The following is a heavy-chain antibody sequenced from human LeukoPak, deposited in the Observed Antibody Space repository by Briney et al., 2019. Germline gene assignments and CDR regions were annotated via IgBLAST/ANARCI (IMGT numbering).Heavy chain of an antibody. CDR1: GYTFTSYY. D-gene: IGHD6-13*01. V-gene: IGHV1-46*01. CDR3: ASSSSWYAAPGN. Sequence: ASVKVSCKASGYTFTSYYMHWVRQAPGQGLEWMGIINPSGGSTSYAQKFQGRVTMTRDTSTSTVYMELSSLRSEDTAVYYCASSSSWYAAPGNWGQGTLVTVCS. J-gene: IGHJ4*02. CDR2: INPSGGST.